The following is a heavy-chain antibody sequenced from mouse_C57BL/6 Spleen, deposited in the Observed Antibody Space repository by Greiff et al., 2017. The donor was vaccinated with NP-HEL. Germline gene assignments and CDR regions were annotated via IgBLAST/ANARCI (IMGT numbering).Heavy chain of an antibody. CDR1: GYTFTSYG. CDR2: IYPRSGNT. CDR3: ARWGGSSYVGAMDY. Sequence: QVQLQQSGAELARPGASVKLSCKASGYTFTSYGISWVKQRTGQGLEWIGEIYPRSGNTYYNEKFKGKATLNADKSSSTAYMELRSLTSDDSAVYFCARWGGSSYVGAMDYWGQGTSVTVSS. D-gene: IGHD1-1*01. J-gene: IGHJ4*01. V-gene: IGHV1-81*01.